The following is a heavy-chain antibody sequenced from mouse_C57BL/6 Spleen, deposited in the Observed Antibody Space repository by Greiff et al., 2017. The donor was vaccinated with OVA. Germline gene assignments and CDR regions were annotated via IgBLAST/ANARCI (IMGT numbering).Heavy chain of an antibody. D-gene: IGHD1-1*01. CDR1: GFTFTDYY. CDR2: LRNKANGYTT. CDR3: ARQIPHYYGSRGWYFDV. V-gene: IGHV7-3*01. Sequence: EVKVEESGGGLVQPGGSLSLSCAASGFTFTDYYMSWVRQPPGKALEWLGFLRNKANGYTTEYSASVKGRFTISRDNSQSILYLQMNALRAEDSATYYCARQIPHYYGSRGWYFDVWGTGTTVTVSS. J-gene: IGHJ1*03.